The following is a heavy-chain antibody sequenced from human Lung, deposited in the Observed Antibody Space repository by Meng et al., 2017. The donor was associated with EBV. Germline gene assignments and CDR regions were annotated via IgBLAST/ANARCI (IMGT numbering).Heavy chain of an antibody. D-gene: IGHD3-22*01. CDR2: IYYSGST. CDR1: GGSIRSGGHY. CDR3: ARGLWYYDRGGYFDN. V-gene: IGHV4-31*03. J-gene: IGHJ4*02. Sequence: ETGPVLLKPSPTLSRLCPSPGGSIRSGGHYWSWIRQHSEKGLEWIGYIYYSGSTYYKPSLKSRLTISVDTSKNQLSLRLSSVTAADTAVYYCARGLWYYDRGGYFDNWGRGTLVTVSS.